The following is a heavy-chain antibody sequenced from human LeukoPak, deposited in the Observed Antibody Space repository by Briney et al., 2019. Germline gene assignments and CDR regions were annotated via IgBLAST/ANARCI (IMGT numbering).Heavy chain of an antibody. CDR1: GYTFTSYG. CDR2: ISAYNGNT. J-gene: IGHJ5*02. CDR3: AITLLIAAAGFWFDP. V-gene: IGHV1-18*01. D-gene: IGHD6-13*01. Sequence: GASVKVSCKASGYTFTSYGISWVRQAPGQGLEWMGWISAYNGNTNYAQKLQGRVTMTTDTSTSTAYMELRSLRSDDTAVYYCAITLLIAAAGFWFDPWGQGTLVTVFS.